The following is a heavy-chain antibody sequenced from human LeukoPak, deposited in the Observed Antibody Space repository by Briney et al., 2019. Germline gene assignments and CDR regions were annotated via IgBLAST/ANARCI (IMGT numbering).Heavy chain of an antibody. CDR2: IYYSGST. Sequence: SETLSLTCTVSGGSISSGGYYWSWIRQHPGKGLEWIGYIYYSGSTYYNPSLKSRVTISVGTSKNQFSLKLSSVTAADTAVYYCARDRHHYYDSSPSYYFDYWGQGTLVTVSS. V-gene: IGHV4-31*03. CDR3: ARDRHHYYDSSPSYYFDY. J-gene: IGHJ4*02. CDR1: GGSISSGGYY. D-gene: IGHD3-22*01.